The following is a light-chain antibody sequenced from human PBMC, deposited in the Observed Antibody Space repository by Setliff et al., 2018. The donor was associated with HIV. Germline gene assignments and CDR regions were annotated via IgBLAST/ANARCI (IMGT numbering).Light chain of an antibody. V-gene: IGLV2-14*01. CDR3: SSYTKTGSVYV. CDR2: EVK. Sequence: QSVLTQPASMPGSPGQSITISCTGSSDDVGGSNYVSWYQQHPGKAPKLIIYEVKVRPSGVSSRFSGSKSGNAASLTLSGLQTEDEADYYCSSYTKTGSVYVFGSGTKVTVL. CDR1: SDDVGGSNY. J-gene: IGLJ1*01.